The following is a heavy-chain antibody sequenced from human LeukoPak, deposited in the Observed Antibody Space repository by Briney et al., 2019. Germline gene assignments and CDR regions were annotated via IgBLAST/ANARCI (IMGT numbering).Heavy chain of an antibody. CDR1: GYTLTSYY. D-gene: IGHD3-10*01. J-gene: IGHJ5*02. V-gene: IGHV1-46*01. CDR3: ATSPYYYGSGSRSDNGFDP. CDR2: SNPSGGST. Sequence: ASVKVSCKASGYTLTSYYMHWVRQAPGQGLEWMGISNPSGGSTSYAQKFQGRVTMTRDMSTSTVYMELSSLRSEDTAVYYCATSPYYYGSGSRSDNGFDPWGQGTLVTVSS.